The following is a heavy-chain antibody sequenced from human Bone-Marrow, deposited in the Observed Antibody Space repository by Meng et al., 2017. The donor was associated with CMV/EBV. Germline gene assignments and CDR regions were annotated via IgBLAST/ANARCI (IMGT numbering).Heavy chain of an antibody. CDR1: GGSFSGYY. V-gene: IGHV4-34*01. J-gene: IGHJ6*02. CDR3: ARGRGYCSSTSCYYYYGMDV. D-gene: IGHD2-2*01. CDR2: INHSGST. Sequence: SETLSLTCTVYGGSFSGYYWSWIRQPPGKGLEWIGEINHSGSTNYNPSLKSRVTISVDTSKNQFSLKLSSVTAADTAVYYCARGRGYCSSTSCYYYYGMDVWGQGTTVTVSS.